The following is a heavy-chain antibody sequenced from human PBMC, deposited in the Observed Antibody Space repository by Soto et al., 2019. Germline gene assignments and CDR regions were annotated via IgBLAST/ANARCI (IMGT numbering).Heavy chain of an antibody. Sequence: QVQLVQSGAEVKKPGASVKVSCRASGYTFTNYGISWVRQAPGQGLEWMGWISPYNGNTNYAQNLQGRVTMTTDTSTSTAYMEVRSLKSDDTAVYYCARDWKWPKMSTVAPGFGYWGQGTLVTVSS. CDR2: ISPYNGNT. CDR3: ARDWKWPKMSTVAPGFGY. J-gene: IGHJ4*02. D-gene: IGHD4-17*01. CDR1: GYTFTNYG. V-gene: IGHV1-18*01.